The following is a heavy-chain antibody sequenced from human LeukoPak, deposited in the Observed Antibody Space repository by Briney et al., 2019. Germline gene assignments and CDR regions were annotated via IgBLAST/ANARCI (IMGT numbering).Heavy chain of an antibody. Sequence: PSETLSLTCAVYGGSFSGYYWNWIRQPPGKGLEWIGEINYSGSTNYNPSLKSRVIISVDTSKNQFSLKLSSVTAADTAAYYCARELSITIFGVVPRRAFDIWGQGTMVTVSS. J-gene: IGHJ3*02. CDR3: ARELSITIFGVVPRRAFDI. CDR1: GGSFSGYY. CDR2: INYSGST. D-gene: IGHD3-3*01. V-gene: IGHV4-34*01.